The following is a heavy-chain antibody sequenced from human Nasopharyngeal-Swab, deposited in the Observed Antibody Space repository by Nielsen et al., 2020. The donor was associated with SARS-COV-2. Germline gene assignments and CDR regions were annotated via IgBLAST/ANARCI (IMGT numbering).Heavy chain of an antibody. Sequence: GSLKIFCAASGFTFSSYGMHWVRQAPGKGLEWVAVIWYDGSNKYYADSVKGRFTISRDNSKNTLYLQMNSLRAEDTAVYYCARHPGYCSGGSCYYYYGMDVWGQGTTVTVSS. CDR3: ARHPGYCSGGSCYYYYGMDV. CDR1: GFTFSSYG. D-gene: IGHD2-15*01. V-gene: IGHV3-33*01. J-gene: IGHJ6*02. CDR2: IWYDGSNK.